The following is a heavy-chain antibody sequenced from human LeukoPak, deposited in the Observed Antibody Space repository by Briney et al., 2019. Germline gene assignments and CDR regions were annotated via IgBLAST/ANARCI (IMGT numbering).Heavy chain of an antibody. CDR2: IRYDGSDK. CDR3: AKGFMCSSLSCIGDY. CDR1: GFALSGYG. Sequence: GGSLRLSCAASGFALSGYGMHWVRQAPGKGLEWVAFIRYDGSDKYYADSVKGRFTISRDNSKNTLYLQMSSLRAEDTAVYYCAKGFMCSSLSCIGDYWGQGTLVTVSS. J-gene: IGHJ4*02. D-gene: IGHD2-2*01. V-gene: IGHV3-30*02.